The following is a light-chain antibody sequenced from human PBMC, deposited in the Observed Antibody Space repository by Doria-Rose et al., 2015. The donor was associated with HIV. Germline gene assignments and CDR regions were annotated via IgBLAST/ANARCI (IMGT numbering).Light chain of an antibody. J-gene: IGKJ5*01. V-gene: IGKV3-20*01. Sequence: EIVMTQSPGTLSLSPGERATLSCSANQRVKSRYLVWYQQKPGQAPRLLIYDASTRATGIPDRFSGSGSGTDFTLTISRLEPEDVAVYYCQQYGTSRGTFGQGTRLEIK. CDR2: DAS. CDR3: QQYGTSRGT. CDR1: QRVKSRY.